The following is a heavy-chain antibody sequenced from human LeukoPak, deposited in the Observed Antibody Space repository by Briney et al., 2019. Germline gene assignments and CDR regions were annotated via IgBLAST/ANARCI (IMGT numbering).Heavy chain of an antibody. CDR3: AKAIGSGYDPSLGFDY. Sequence: PGGSLRLSCAASGFTFSSYAMSWVRQAPGKGLEWVSAISGSGGSTYYADSVKGRFTISRDNSKNTLYLQMNSLRAEDTAVYYCAKAIGSGYDPSLGFDYWGQGTLVTVSS. D-gene: IGHD5-12*01. J-gene: IGHJ4*02. V-gene: IGHV3-23*01. CDR1: GFTFSSYA. CDR2: ISGSGGST.